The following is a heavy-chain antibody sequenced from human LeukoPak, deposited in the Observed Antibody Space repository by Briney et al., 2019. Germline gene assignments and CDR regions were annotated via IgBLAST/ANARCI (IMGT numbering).Heavy chain of an antibody. CDR2: IIPIFGTA. CDR3: ARDIESRAPYDAFDI. V-gene: IGHV1-69*05. D-gene: IGHD3-16*02. Sequence: GGSLRLSCAASGFTFSSYAISWVRQAPGQGLEWMGGIIPIFGTANYAQKFQGRVTMTRDMSTSTVYMELSSLRSEDTAVYYCARDIESRAPYDAFDIWGQGTMVTVSS. J-gene: IGHJ3*02. CDR1: GFTFSSYA.